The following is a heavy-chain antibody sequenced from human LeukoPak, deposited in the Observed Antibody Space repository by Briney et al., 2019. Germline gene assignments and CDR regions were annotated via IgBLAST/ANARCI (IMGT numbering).Heavy chain of an antibody. V-gene: IGHV4-4*07. D-gene: IGHD3-22*01. CDR1: GGSISSYY. CDR2: ISTSGST. CDR3: ARASYSYDINGWVPFDY. J-gene: IGHJ4*02. Sequence: SETLSLTCTVSGGSISSYYWSWIRQPAGKGLESIGHISTSGSTNYNPSLKSRVTTSVDTSKNQFSLKLSSVTAADTAVYYCARASYSYDINGWVPFDYWGQGTLVTVSS.